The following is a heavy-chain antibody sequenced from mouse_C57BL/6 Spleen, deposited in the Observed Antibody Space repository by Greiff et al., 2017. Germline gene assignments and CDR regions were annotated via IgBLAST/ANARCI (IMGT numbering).Heavy chain of an antibody. D-gene: IGHD2-5*01. Sequence: EVQLQQSGPELVKPGASVQISCKASGYTFTDYYMNWVKQSHGKSLEWIGDINPNNGGTSYNQKFKGKATLTVDKSSSTAYMELRSLTSEDSAVYYCARWSYSNYRFAYWGQGTLVTVSA. J-gene: IGHJ3*01. V-gene: IGHV1-26*01. CDR2: INPNNGGT. CDR1: GYTFTDYY. CDR3: ARWSYSNYRFAY.